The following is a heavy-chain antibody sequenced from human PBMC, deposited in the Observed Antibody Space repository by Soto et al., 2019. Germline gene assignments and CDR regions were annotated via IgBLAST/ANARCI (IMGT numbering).Heavy chain of an antibody. CDR2: IIPIFGTA. J-gene: IGHJ5*02. CDR1: GGTFSSYA. D-gene: IGHD3-10*01. V-gene: IGHV1-69*13. CDR3: ASYQGLDYYGSGRSRFDP. Sequence: WASVKVSCKASGGTFSSYAISWVRQAPGQGLEWMGGIIPIFGTANYAQKFQGRVTITADESTSTAYMELSSLRSEDTAVYYCASYQGLDYYGSGRSRFDPWGQGTLVTVSS.